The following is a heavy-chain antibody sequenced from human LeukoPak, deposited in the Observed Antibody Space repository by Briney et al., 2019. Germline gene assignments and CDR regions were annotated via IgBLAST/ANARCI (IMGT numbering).Heavy chain of an antibody. V-gene: IGHV4-59*01. Sequence: SETLSRTCTVSGGSINSYYWAWIRQPPGKRLEWIGHVFNTVQTKYNPSLKSRVGMSMDSPKKQFSLKLSSVTAADTAVYYCMSRGYWGQGTLVTVSS. CDR3: MSRGY. J-gene: IGHJ4*02. CDR1: GGSINSYY. CDR2: VFNTVQT.